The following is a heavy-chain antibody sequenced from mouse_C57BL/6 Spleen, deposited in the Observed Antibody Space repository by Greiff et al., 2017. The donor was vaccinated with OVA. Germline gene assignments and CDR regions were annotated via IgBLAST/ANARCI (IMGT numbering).Heavy chain of an antibody. J-gene: IGHJ1*03. V-gene: IGHV1-50*01. CDR1: GYTFTSYW. CDR2: IDPSDSYT. Sequence: VKLQQSGAELVKPGASVKLSCKASGYTFTSYWMQWVKQRPGQGLEWIGEIDPSDSYTNYNQKFKGKATLTVDTSSSTAYMQLSSLTSEDSAVYYCARRLRSQGRYFDVWGTGTTVTVSS. CDR3: ARRLRSQGRYFDV. D-gene: IGHD1-1*01.